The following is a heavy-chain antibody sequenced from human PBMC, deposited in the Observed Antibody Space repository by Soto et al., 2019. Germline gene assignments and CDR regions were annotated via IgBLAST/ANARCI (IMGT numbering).Heavy chain of an antibody. CDR3: ARDPGGYCSGGSCYGTSYYYYGMDV. CDR2: IYYSGST. Sequence: SETLSLTCTVSGGSISSYYWSWIRQPPGKGLEWIGYIYYSGSTNYNPSLKSRVTISVDTSKNQFSLKLSSVTAADTAVYYCARDPGGYCSGGSCYGTSYYYYGMDVWGQETTVTVSS. V-gene: IGHV4-59*01. J-gene: IGHJ6*02. CDR1: GGSISSYY. D-gene: IGHD2-15*01.